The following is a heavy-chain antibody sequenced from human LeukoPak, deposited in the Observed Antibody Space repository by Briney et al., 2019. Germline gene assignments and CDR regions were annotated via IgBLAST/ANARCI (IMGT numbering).Heavy chain of an antibody. J-gene: IGHJ3*02. D-gene: IGHD3-10*01. CDR3: ASGNYYYGSGSYYNLDAFDI. CDR2: INHSGST. Sequence: SETLSPTCAVYGGSFSGYYWSWIRQPPGKGLEWIGEINHSGSTNYNPSLKSRVTISVDTSKNQFSLKLSSVTAADTAVYYCASGNYYYGSGSYYNLDAFDIWGQGTMVTVSS. V-gene: IGHV4-34*01. CDR1: GGSFSGYY.